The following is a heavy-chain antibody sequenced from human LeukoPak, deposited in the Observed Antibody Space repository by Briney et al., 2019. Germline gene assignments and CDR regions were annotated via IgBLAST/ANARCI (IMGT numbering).Heavy chain of an antibody. V-gene: IGHV3-30*18. CDR3: AKNPGGSYSGTMDV. CDR1: GFTFSSYG. CDR2: ISYDGSNK. D-gene: IGHD1-26*01. Sequence: GRSLRLSCAASGFTFSSYGMHWVRQAPGKGLEWVAVISYDGSNKYYADSVKGRFTISRDNSKNTLYLQMNSLGAEDTAVYYCAKNPGGSYSGTMDVWGQGTTVTVSS. J-gene: IGHJ6*02.